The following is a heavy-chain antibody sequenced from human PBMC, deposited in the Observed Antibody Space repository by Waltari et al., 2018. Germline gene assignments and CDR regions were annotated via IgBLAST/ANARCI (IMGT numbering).Heavy chain of an antibody. Sequence: QVQLQESGPGLVKPSETLSLTCNVSGDSMYEYYWSWIRQPAGKGLEWIGRIYVGDSINYNPSFRSRVTMSLETSKKQFSLKLRSVTAADTAVYYCARDGHGRSWDLLPLDHWGQGSLVTVSS. J-gene: IGHJ4*02. CDR3: ARDGHGRSWDLLPLDH. D-gene: IGHD1-26*01. V-gene: IGHV4-4*07. CDR2: IYVGDSI. CDR1: GDSMYEYY.